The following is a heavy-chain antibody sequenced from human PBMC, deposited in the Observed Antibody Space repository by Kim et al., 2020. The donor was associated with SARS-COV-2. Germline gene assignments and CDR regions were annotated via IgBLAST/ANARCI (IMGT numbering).Heavy chain of an antibody. Sequence: DAVKGRLTISRDNAKKSLYLQMNSLRGEETAVYYGARNDYGSGSYYLFDYWGQGTLVTVSS. J-gene: IGHJ4*02. V-gene: IGHV3-74*01. CDR3: ARNDYGSGSYYLFDY. D-gene: IGHD3-10*01.